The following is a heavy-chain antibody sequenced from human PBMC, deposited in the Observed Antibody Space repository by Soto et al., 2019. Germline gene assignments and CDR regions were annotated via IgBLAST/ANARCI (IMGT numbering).Heavy chain of an antibody. Sequence: EVLLLESEGGLVQPGGSLRLSCAASGFTFNTFAMTWVRQAPGRGLEWVSRINKSGGSRYYADSVKGRFTVSRDNSNNTLYLQMNSLRAEDTAIYFCAKGAEMPTIPFDYWGQGAQVTVSS. CDR3: AKGAEMPTIPFDY. V-gene: IGHV3-23*01. D-gene: IGHD5-12*01. CDR2: INKSGGSR. CDR1: GFTFNTFA. J-gene: IGHJ4*02.